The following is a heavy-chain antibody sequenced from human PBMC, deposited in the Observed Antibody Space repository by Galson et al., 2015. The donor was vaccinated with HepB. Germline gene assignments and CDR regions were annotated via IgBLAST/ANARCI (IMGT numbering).Heavy chain of an antibody. Sequence: SLRLSCAASGFTFSSYAMHWVRQAPGKGLEWVAVISYDGSNKYYADSVKGRFTISRDNSKNTLYLQMNSLRAEDTAVYYCAREPEPQWLVRSPCFDYWGQGTLVTVSS. CDR1: GFTFSSYA. V-gene: IGHV3-30*04. J-gene: IGHJ4*02. CDR3: AREPEPQWLVRSPCFDY. CDR2: ISYDGSNK. D-gene: IGHD6-19*01.